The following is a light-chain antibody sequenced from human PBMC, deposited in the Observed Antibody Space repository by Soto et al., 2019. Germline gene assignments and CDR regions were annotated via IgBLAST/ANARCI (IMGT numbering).Light chain of an antibody. CDR2: GNN. J-gene: IGLJ1*01. CDR1: SSNIGSGYD. V-gene: IGLV1-40*01. Sequence: QSVLTQPPSVSGAPGQRVTIPCTGSSSNIGSGYDVHWYQQVPGTAPKLLIHGNNNRPSGIPDRFSSSKSGTSASLAITGLQAEDEADYYCQSYDSRLSSYVFGTGTKVTVL. CDR3: QSYDSRLSSYV.